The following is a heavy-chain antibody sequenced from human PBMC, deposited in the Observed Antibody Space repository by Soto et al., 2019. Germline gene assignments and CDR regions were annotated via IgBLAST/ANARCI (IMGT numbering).Heavy chain of an antibody. CDR1: GGSFSSDSFI. Sequence: QVQLQESGPGLVKPSQTLSLTCSGSGGSFSSDSFIWSWVRQFPGKGLEWIGYINYSGTTYYNPSLRSRITMSVDTSKNQFSLNLSSVTAADTAVYYCARDHKWDGMDVW. J-gene: IGHJ6*01. D-gene: IGHD1-26*01. CDR2: INYSGTT. V-gene: IGHV4-31*03. CDR3: ARDHKWDGMDV.